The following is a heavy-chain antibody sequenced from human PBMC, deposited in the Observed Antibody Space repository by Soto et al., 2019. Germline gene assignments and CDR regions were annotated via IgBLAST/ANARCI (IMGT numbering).Heavy chain of an antibody. J-gene: IGHJ4*02. V-gene: IGHV3-21*01. CDR2: ISSSSSYI. CDR3: ARSHTDMARADY. D-gene: IGHD5-18*01. CDR1: GFTFSSYS. Sequence: EVQLVESGGGLVKPGGSLRLSCAASGFTFSSYSMNWVRQAPGKGLEWVSSISSSSSYIYYADSVKGRFTISRDNAKNSLYLQMNSLRAEDTAVYYCARSHTDMARADYWGQGTLVTVSS.